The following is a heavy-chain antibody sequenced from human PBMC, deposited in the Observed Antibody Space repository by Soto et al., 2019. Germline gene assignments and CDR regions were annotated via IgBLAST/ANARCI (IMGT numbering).Heavy chain of an antibody. V-gene: IGHV1-46*01. CDR3: ARSMTTVVTRALYYYYYGMDV. Sequence: GASVKVSCKASGYTFTSYYMHWVRQAPGQGHEWMGIINPSGGSTSYAQKFQGRVTMTRDTSTSTVYMELSSLRSEDTAVYYCARSMTTVVTRALYYYYYGMDVWGQGTTVTVSS. CDR2: INPSGGST. CDR1: GYTFTSYY. J-gene: IGHJ6*02. D-gene: IGHD4-17*01.